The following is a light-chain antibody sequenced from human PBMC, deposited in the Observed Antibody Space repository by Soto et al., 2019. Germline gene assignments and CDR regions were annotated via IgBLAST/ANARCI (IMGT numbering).Light chain of an antibody. J-gene: IGKJ1*01. CDR3: MQALETWT. V-gene: IGKV2-28*01. Sequence: DIVVTQSPLSLPVTPGEPASISCRSSQSLLHSNGYNYLDWYLQKPGQSPQLLIYLGSHRASGVPDRFSGSGSGTDFTLRIARVEAEDAGVYYCMQALETWTFGQGTKVDIK. CDR2: LGS. CDR1: QSLLHSNGYNY.